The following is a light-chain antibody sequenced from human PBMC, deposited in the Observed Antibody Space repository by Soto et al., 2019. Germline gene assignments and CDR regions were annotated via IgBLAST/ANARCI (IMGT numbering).Light chain of an antibody. V-gene: IGKV1-33*01. Sequence: DIQLTQSPSSLSSSVGDIVPITCQASQNINNYLNWYQQKPGRAPKLLIYDASNLEAGVPSRFRGSGSGTDFTFTISRLQPEDIATYYCQQYENLPTFGQGTRLRL. CDR1: QNINNY. CDR2: DAS. J-gene: IGKJ5*01. CDR3: QQYENLPT.